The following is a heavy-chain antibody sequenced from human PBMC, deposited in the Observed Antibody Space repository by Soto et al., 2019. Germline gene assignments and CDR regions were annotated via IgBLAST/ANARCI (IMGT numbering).Heavy chain of an antibody. CDR2: ISSNGGST. CDR3: AREGGNYYGSGSYPYYYGMDV. J-gene: IGHJ6*02. V-gene: IGHV3-64*01. Sequence: EVQLVESGGGLVQPGGSLRLSCAASGFTFSSYAMHWVRQAPGKGLEYVSAISSNGGSTYYANSVKGRFTISRDNSKNPLYLQMGRLRAEGMAVYYCAREGGNYYGSGSYPYYYGMDVWGQGTTVTVSS. D-gene: IGHD3-10*01. CDR1: GFTFSSYA.